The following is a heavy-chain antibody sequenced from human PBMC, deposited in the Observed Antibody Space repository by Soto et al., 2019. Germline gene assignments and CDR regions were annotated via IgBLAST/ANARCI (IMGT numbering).Heavy chain of an antibody. J-gene: IGHJ4*02. D-gene: IGHD1-1*01. CDR1: GGSISSYY. Sequence: QVQLQESGPGLVKPSETLSLTCTVSGGSISSYYWSWIRQPPGKGLECIGYIYYSGSTNYKPSLNIRSTISLHTTKNQFSLKLSSVAAADTAVYYCARRYVYSFDYWGQENLVTVSS. CDR2: IYYSGST. CDR3: ARRYVYSFDY. V-gene: IGHV4-59*08.